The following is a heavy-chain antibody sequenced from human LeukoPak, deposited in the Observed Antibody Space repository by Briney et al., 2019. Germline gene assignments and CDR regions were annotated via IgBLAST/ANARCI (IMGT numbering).Heavy chain of an antibody. J-gene: IGHJ4*02. D-gene: IGHD6-13*01. CDR3: ARGSSSWYDFDY. V-gene: IGHV1-2*02. Sequence: ASVKVSCKASGYTFTGYYMHWARQAPGQGLEWMGWINPNSGGTSSAQKFQGRVTMTRDTSISTAYMELTRLKSDDTAVYYCARGSSSWYDFDYWGQGTLVTVSS. CDR2: INPNSGGT. CDR1: GYTFTGYY.